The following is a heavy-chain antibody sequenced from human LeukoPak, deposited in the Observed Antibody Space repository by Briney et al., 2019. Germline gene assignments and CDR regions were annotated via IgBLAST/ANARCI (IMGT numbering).Heavy chain of an antibody. CDR3: ARGGWSLDL. CDR2: VYYSGST. J-gene: IGHJ2*01. V-gene: IGHV4-59*01. D-gene: IGHD1-26*01. CDR1: GGSISNYY. Sequence: SETLSLTCTVSGGSISNYYWSWIRQPPGKGLEWIGYVYYSGSTNYNSSLNRRVTISVGTSKNHFSRTLSSVTAADTAVYSCARGGWSLDLWGRGTLVTVSS.